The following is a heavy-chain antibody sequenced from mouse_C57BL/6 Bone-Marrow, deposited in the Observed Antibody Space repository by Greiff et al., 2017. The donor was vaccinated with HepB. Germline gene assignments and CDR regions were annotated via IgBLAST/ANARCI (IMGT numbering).Heavy chain of an antibody. CDR3: ARSDYGRAWFAY. CDR1: GYTFTSYT. V-gene: IGHV1-4*01. CDR2: INPSSGYT. D-gene: IGHD1-1*01. J-gene: IGHJ3*01. Sequence: VKLVESGAELARPGASVKMSCKASGYTFTSYTMHWVKQRPGQGLEWIGYINPSSGYTKYNQKFKDKATLTADKSSSTAYMQLSSLTSEDSAVYYCARSDYGRAWFAYWGQGTLVTVSA.